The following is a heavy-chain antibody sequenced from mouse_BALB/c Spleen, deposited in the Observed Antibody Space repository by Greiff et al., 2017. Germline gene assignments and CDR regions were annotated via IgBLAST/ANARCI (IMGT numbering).Heavy chain of an antibody. CDR1: GYSITSGYY. V-gene: IGHV3-6*02. Sequence: EVQLQQSGPGLVKPSQSLSLTCSVTGYSITSGYYWNWIRQFPGNKLEWMGYISYDGSNNYNPSLKNRISITRDTSKNQFFLKLNSVTTEDTATYYCARGVYHYAMDYWGQGTSVTVSS. CDR2: ISYDGSN. CDR3: ARGVYHYAMDY. J-gene: IGHJ4*01.